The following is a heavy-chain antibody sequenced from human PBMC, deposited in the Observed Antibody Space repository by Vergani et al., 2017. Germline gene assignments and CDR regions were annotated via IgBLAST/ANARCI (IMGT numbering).Heavy chain of an antibody. CDR3: SRVNTETNGHLYYYYYMDV. J-gene: IGHJ6*03. CDR2: IDHTGRP. V-gene: IGHV4-34*01. CDR1: GGSFTSYN. D-gene: IGHD4-11*01. Sequence: QVQLQQWGGGLLKPSETLSLTCVVNGGSFTSYNWTWIRQSPGEGLEWVGDIDHTGRPDYNPSLTSRLTMSVDKFRNQFSLTLNSVTATDTAIYFCSRVNTETNGHLYYYYYMDVWGQGTAVTVS.